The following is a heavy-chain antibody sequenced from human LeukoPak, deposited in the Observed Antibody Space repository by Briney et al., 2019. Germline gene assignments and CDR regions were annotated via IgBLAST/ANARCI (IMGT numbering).Heavy chain of an antibody. V-gene: IGHV4-38-2*02. D-gene: IGHD3-3*01. CDR3: ARGSGPGSIDY. CDR2: IYHSGST. CDR1: GYSISSGYY. J-gene: IGHJ4*02. Sequence: PSETLSLTCTVSGYSISSGYYWGWIRQPPGTGLEWIGSIYHSGSTYYNPSLKSRVTISVDTSKNQFSLKLSSVTAADTAVYYCARGSGPGSIDYWGQGTLVTVSS.